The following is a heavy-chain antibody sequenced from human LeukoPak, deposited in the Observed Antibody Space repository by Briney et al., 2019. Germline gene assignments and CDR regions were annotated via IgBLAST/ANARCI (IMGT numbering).Heavy chain of an antibody. CDR3: ARGYCSSTSCARFDP. V-gene: IGHV3-21*01. CDR1: GFTFSSYS. D-gene: IGHD2-2*01. CDR2: ISSSSSYI. J-gene: IGHJ5*02. Sequence: GGSLRLSCAASGFTFSSYSMNWVRQAPGKGLEWVSSISSSSSYIYYADSVKGRFTISRDNAKNSLYLLMNSLRAEDTAVYYCARGYCSSTSCARFDPWGQGTLVTVSS.